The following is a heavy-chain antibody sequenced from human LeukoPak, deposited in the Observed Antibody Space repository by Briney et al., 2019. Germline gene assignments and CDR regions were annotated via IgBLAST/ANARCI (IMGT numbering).Heavy chain of an antibody. CDR2: IKQDGSEQ. D-gene: IGHD6-6*01. CDR1: GFTLSDYW. CDR3: VRWATSFDF. V-gene: IGHV3-7*01. Sequence: GGSLRLSCAASGFTLSDYWMSWVRQAPGKGLEWVANIKQDGSEQYYLDSVTGRFTISGDNAKNSLYLQMNSLRAEDTAVYYCVRWATSFDFWGQGALATVSS. J-gene: IGHJ4*02.